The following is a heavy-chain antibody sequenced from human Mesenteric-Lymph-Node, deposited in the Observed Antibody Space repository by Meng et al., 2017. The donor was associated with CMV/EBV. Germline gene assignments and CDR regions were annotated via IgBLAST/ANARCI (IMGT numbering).Heavy chain of an antibody. J-gene: IGHJ4*02. V-gene: IGHV3-23*01. CDR2: ITGISNSGST. CDR3: AKDSGGLLPPYYFDS. Sequence: GGSLRLSCVASGFTFSTYAMSWVRQAPGKGLEWVSSITGISNSGSTFFADSVKGRFTISRDDSTNTLYLQMNSLRAEDTAVYYCAKDSGGLLPPYYFDSWGQGTLVTVSS. CDR1: GFTFSTYA. D-gene: IGHD3-10*01.